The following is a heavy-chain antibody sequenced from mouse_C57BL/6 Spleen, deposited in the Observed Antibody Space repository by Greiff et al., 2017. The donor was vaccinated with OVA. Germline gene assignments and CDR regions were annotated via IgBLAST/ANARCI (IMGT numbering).Heavy chain of an antibody. J-gene: IGHJ2*01. CDR2: INPSSGYT. CDR3: ARSEYSKGDYFDY. V-gene: IGHV1-7*01. Sequence: QVHVKQSGAELAKPGASVKLSCKASGYTFTSYWMHWVKQRPGQGLEWIGYINPSSGYTKYNQKFKDKATLTADKSSSTAYMQLSSLTYEDSAVYYCARSEYSKGDYFDYWGQGTTLTVSS. CDR1: GYTFTSYW. D-gene: IGHD2-5*01.